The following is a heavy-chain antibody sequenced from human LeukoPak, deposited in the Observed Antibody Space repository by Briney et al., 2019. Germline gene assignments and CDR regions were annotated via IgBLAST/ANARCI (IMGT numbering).Heavy chain of an antibody. CDR2: IYHSGSI. J-gene: IGHJ3*02. CDR3: ASKADCRDGSCPTGAFDI. Sequence: SETLSLTCAVSGGSISSRTWWSWVRQPPGKGLEWIGEIYHSGSINCNPSLKSRVTISLDKSKNQFSLKLNSMTAADTAVYYCASKADCRDGSCPTGAFDIWGQGTMVTVSS. D-gene: IGHD2-15*01. V-gene: IGHV4-4*02. CDR1: GGSISSRTW.